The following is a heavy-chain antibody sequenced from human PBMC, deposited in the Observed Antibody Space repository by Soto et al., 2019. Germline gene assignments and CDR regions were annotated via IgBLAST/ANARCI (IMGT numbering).Heavy chain of an antibody. CDR2: IYYSGST. CDR1: GGSISSYY. J-gene: IGHJ6*02. V-gene: IGHV4-59*01. D-gene: IGHD3-3*01. CDR3: ARDCGLFLECYGMDV. Sequence: SETLSLTCTVSGGSISSYYWSWIRQPPGKGLEWIGYIYYSGSTNYNPSLKSRVTISVDTPKNQFSLKLSSVTAADTAVYYCARDCGLFLECYGMDVWGQGTTVTVSS.